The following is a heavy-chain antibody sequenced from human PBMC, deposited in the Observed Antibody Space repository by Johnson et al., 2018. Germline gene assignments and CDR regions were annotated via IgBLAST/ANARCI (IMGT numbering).Heavy chain of an antibody. Sequence: VQLVQSGGGVVQPGRSLRLSCAASGFTFSSYGMHWVRQAPGKGLERVAVISYDGSNKYYADSVKGRFTISRDNSKNTLYLQMNSRRAEDTAGYYCAKDPDYNDSRGRPKYRDEDCQHWGQGNLVTVSS. CDR2: ISYDGSNK. CDR1: GFTFSSYG. V-gene: IGHV3-30*18. J-gene: IGHJ1*01. CDR3: AKDPDYNDSRGRPKYRDEDCQH. D-gene: IGHD3-22*01.